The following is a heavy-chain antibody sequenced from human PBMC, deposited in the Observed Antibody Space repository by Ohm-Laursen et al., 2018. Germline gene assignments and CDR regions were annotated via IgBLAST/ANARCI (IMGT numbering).Heavy chain of an antibody. CDR1: GFTFSSYS. D-gene: IGHD3-10*01. V-gene: IGHV3-7*01. CDR3: VRGGRYGNF. Sequence: SLRLSCTASGFTFSSYSMNWVRQAPGKGLEWVANIKEYGSEKNYVDSVKGRFTISRDNAKNSLFPEMNNLRAEDSALYYCVRGGRYGNFWGQGTLVTVSS. J-gene: IGHJ4*01. CDR2: IKEYGSEK.